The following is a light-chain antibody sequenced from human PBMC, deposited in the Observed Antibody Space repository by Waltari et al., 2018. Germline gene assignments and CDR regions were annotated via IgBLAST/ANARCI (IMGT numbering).Light chain of an antibody. Sequence: DIQMTQSPSSLSASVGDRVTITCRASQSISNYLKWYQQKPGKTPNLLIYSASSLKTRVPSRFSSSGSGKDFTITISSLQSEDFATYFCQQSYITPFTFGQGTKLEIK. CDR3: QQSYITPFT. CDR1: QSISNY. J-gene: IGKJ2*01. CDR2: SAS. V-gene: IGKV1-39*01.